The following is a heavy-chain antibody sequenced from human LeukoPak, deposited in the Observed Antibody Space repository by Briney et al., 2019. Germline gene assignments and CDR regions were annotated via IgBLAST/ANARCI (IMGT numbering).Heavy chain of an antibody. V-gene: IGHV1-2*02. CDR1: GYTFTGYY. D-gene: IGHD3-22*01. Sequence: ASVTVSCKASGYTFTGYYMHWVRQAPGQGLEWMGWINPNSGGTNYAQKFQGRVTMTRDTSISTAYMELSRLRSDDTAVYYCARSHDSSGYYRRWFDPWGQGTLVTVSS. CDR2: INPNSGGT. CDR3: ARSHDSSGYYRRWFDP. J-gene: IGHJ5*02.